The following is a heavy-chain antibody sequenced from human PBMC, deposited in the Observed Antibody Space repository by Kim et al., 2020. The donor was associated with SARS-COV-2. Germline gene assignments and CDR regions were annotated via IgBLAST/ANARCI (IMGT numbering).Heavy chain of an antibody. CDR3: ARDTDGYNGRADGIDY. V-gene: IGHV3-33*01. D-gene: IGHD5-12*01. CDR1: GFTFSSYG. Sequence: GGSLRLSCAASGFTFSSYGMHWVRQAPGKGLEWVAVIWYDGSNKYYADSVKGRFTISRDNSKNTLYLQMNSLRAEDTAVYYCARDTDGYNGRADGIDYWGQGTLVTVSS. J-gene: IGHJ4*02. CDR2: IWYDGSNK.